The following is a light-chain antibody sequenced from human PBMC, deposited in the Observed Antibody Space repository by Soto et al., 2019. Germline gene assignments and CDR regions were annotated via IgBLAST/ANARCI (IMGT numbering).Light chain of an antibody. J-gene: IGKJ3*01. CDR3: HHYDSYSGT. V-gene: IGKV1-5*03. CDR1: QSINSW. Sequence: DIQMTQSPSTLSASVGDRVTITCRARQSINSWLAWYQQKPGKAPKLLIYRASTLEGGVPSRFSGSASETEFTLTISSLQPDDFSTYYCHHYDSYSGTFGPGTKVDIK. CDR2: RAS.